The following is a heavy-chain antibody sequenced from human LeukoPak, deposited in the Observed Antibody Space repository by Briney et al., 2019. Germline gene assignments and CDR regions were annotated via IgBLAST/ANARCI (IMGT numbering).Heavy chain of an antibody. D-gene: IGHD3-10*01. CDR2: ISAYNGNT. J-gene: IGHJ4*02. Sequence: ASVKVSCKASGYTFTSYGISWVRQAPGQGLEWMGWISAYNGNTNYAQKLQGRVTMTTDTSTSTAYMELSSLRSEDTAVYYCARGRYGSGSYSFIFDYWGQGTLVTVSS. V-gene: IGHV1-18*01. CDR3: ARGRYGSGSYSFIFDY. CDR1: GYTFTSYG.